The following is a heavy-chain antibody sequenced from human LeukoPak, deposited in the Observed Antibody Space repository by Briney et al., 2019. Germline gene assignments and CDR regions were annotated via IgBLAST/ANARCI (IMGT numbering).Heavy chain of an antibody. J-gene: IGHJ3*02. V-gene: IGHV4-4*07. CDR2: INTSGST. CDR1: GGSISSYY. D-gene: IGHD1-26*01. CDR3: ARDRIVGATKGGAFDI. Sequence: SETLSLTCTVSGGSISSYYWSWIRQPAGKGLEWVGRINTSGSTNYNPSLKSRVTMSVDTSKNQFSLKLSSVTAADTAVYYCARDRIVGATKGGAFDIWGQGTMVTVSS.